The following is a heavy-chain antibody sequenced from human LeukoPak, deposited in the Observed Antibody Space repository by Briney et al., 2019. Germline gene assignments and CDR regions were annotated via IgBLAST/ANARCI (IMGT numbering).Heavy chain of an antibody. J-gene: IGHJ4*02. CDR2: IWYDGSNK. V-gene: IGHV3-33*01. CDR1: GFTFSSYG. CDR3: ARFDYGGVIDY. Sequence: GGSLRLSCAASGFTFSSYGMHWVRQAPGKGLEWVAVIWYDGSNKYYADSVKGRFTISRDNSKNTLYLQMNSLRAEDTAVYYCARFDYGGVIDYWGQGTLVTVSS. D-gene: IGHD4-23*01.